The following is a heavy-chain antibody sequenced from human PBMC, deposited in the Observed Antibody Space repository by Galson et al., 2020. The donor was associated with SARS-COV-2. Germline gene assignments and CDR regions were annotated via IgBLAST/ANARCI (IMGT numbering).Heavy chain of an antibody. Sequence: KIGESLKISCAASGFTFSDYYMSWLRQAPGQGLEWVSYISSSSSYTNYADSVKGRFTISRDNAKNSLYLQMNSLRAEDTAVYYCARVERGYCSSTSCYIPGYYYYMDVWGKGTTVTVSS. CDR2: ISSSSSYT. D-gene: IGHD2-2*02. J-gene: IGHJ6*03. V-gene: IGHV3-11*05. CDR1: GFTFSDYY. CDR3: ARVERGYCSSTSCYIPGYYYYMDV.